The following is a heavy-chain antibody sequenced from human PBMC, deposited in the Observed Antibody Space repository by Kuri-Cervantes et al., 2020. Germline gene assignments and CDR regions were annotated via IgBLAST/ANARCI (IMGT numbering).Heavy chain of an antibody. J-gene: IGHJ2*01. CDR3: ARPETTVVRNWYFDL. V-gene: IGHV3-30*04. Sequence: GGSLRLSCAASGFTFSSYAMHWVRQAPGKGLEWVAVISYDGSNKYYADPVKGRFTISRDNSKNTLYLQMNSLRAEDADVYYCARPETTVVRNWYFDLWGRGTLVTVSS. CDR1: GFTFSSYA. D-gene: IGHD4-23*01. CDR2: ISYDGSNK.